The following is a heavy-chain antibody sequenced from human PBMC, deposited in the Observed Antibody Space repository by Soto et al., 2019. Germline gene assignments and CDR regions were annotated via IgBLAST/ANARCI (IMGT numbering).Heavy chain of an antibody. CDR3: ARENSYDNSRYYPDVPYNLLDP. J-gene: IGHJ5*02. CDR2: INPSGGST. CDR1: GYTFTSYY. Sequence: ASVKVSCKASGYTFTSYYMHWVRQAPGQGLEWMGMINPSGGSTSYAQKFQGRVTMTRDRSTSTVYMELSSLRSEDTAIYYCARENSYDNSRYYPDVPYNLLDPWGQGTLVIVSS. D-gene: IGHD3-22*01. V-gene: IGHV1-46*01.